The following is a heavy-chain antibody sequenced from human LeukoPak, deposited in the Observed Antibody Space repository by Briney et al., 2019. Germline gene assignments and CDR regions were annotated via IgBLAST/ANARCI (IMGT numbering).Heavy chain of an antibody. V-gene: IGHV3-7*03. Sequence: GGSLRLSCVVSGFTFSGIHMNWVRQAPGKGLEWVANIKQDGSEKYYVDSVKGRFTISRDNAQNSLYLQMNSLRAEDTAVYYCARPRDSGWSKTWDYWGQGTLVTVSS. CDR1: GFTFSGIH. CDR3: ARPRDSGWSKTWDY. J-gene: IGHJ4*02. CDR2: IKQDGSEK. D-gene: IGHD6-13*01.